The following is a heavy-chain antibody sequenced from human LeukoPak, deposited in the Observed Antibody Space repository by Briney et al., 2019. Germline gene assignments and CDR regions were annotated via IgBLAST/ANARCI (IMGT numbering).Heavy chain of an antibody. CDR3: AKGRYCSSTSCYDAGGDY. V-gene: IGHV3-23*01. CDR2: ISGSGCST. J-gene: IGHJ4*02. D-gene: IGHD2-2*01. CDR1: GFTFSSYA. Sequence: GGSLTLSCAVSGFTFSSYAMRWVRQAPGKGVEWVSAISGSGCSTYYADSVKGRFTISRDNSKNTLYLQMNSLRAEDTAVYYCAKGRYCSSTSCYDAGGDYWGQGTLVTVSS.